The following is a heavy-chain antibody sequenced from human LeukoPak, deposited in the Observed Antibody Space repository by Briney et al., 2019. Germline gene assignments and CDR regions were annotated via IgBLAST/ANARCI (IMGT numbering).Heavy chain of an antibody. CDR1: GFTFSSYA. CDR2: ITSNGDKT. V-gene: IGHV3-64*01. CDR3: ARGGATTLFDY. Sequence: GGTLRLSCAASGFTFSSYAMHWVRQAPGKGLEYVSAITSNGDKTYYGNSVKGRFTISRDNSKNTLYLQMGSLSIEDVAVYYCARGGATTLFDYWGQGTLVTVSS. D-gene: IGHD1-26*01. J-gene: IGHJ4*02.